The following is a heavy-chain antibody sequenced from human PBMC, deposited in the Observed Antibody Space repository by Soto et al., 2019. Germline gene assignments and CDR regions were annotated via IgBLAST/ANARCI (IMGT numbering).Heavy chain of an antibody. J-gene: IGHJ3*02. CDR2: ISWNSGSI. V-gene: IGHV3-9*01. D-gene: IGHD2-15*01. Sequence: DVQLVESGGGLVQPGRSLRLSCAASGFTFDDYAMHWVRQAPGKGLEWVSGISWNSGSIGYADSVKGRFTISRDNAKNSLYLQMNSLRAEDTALYYCAKEDGGYCSGGSCYLDAFDIWGQGTMVTVSS. CDR3: AKEDGGYCSGGSCYLDAFDI. CDR1: GFTFDDYA.